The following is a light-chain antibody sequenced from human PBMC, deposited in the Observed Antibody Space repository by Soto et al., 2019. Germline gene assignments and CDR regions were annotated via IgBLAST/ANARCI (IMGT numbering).Light chain of an antibody. CDR1: SGHSGYI. CDR2: VEVSGIY. J-gene: IGLJ2*01. CDR3: ETWENDNVV. Sequence: QLVLTQSSAASASLGSSVKLTCTLSSGHSGYIIAWHLQQPGQAPRYLMRVEVSGIYNKGSGVPDRFSGSSSGADRHLVISNLQSEDEADYYCETWENDNVVFGGGTKVTVL. V-gene: IGLV4-60*03.